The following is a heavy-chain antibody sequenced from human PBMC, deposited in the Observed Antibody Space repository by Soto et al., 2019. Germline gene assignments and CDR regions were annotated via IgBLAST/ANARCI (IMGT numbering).Heavy chain of an antibody. Sequence: SETLSLTCPFSGCPISRGGYYWRWVRPHPGKGLEWIGYIYYSGSTYYNPSLKSRVTISVDTSKNQFSLKLSSVTAADTAVYYCARSGYSYGPNPLLYWGQGTLVTVSS. J-gene: IGHJ4*02. CDR1: GCPISRGGYY. CDR2: IYYSGST. D-gene: IGHD5-18*01. V-gene: IGHV4-31*03. CDR3: ARSGYSYGPNPLLY.